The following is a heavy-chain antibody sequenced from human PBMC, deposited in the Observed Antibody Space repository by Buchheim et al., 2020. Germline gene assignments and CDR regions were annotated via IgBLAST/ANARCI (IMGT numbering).Heavy chain of an antibody. CDR3: ARVGDAAAAGINYFDY. V-gene: IGHV4-59*01. J-gene: IGHJ4*02. CDR2: IYYSGST. Sequence: QVQLQESGPGLVKPSETLSLTCTVSGGSISSYYWSWIRQPPGKGLEWIGYIYYSGSTNYNPSLKSRVTISVDTSKNQFSLKLSSVTAADTAVYYCARVGDAAAAGINYFDYWGQGTL. D-gene: IGHD6-13*01. CDR1: GGSISSYY.